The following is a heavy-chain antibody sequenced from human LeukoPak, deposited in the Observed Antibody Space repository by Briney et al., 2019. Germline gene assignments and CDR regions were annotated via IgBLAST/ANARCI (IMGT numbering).Heavy chain of an antibody. CDR1: GGSFSGYY. V-gene: IGHV4-34*01. J-gene: IGHJ4*02. CDR3: ARNSYGPYYFDY. Sequence: SETLSLICAVYGGSFSGYYWSWIRQPPGKGLEWIGEINHSGSTNYNPSLKSRVTISVDTSKNQFSLQLSSVTAADTAVYYCARNSYGPYYFDYWGQGTLVTVSS. D-gene: IGHD5-18*01. CDR2: INHSGST.